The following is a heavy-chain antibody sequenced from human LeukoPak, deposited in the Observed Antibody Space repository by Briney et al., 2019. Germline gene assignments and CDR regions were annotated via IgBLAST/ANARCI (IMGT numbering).Heavy chain of an antibody. CDR1: GYSISSGYY. CDR3: ARDSALAQAVMFDY. J-gene: IGHJ4*02. V-gene: IGHV4-38-2*02. Sequence: SETLSLTCSVSGYSISSGYYWGWIRQPPGKGLEWIGSIDHSGSTYYNPSPKSRVTISVVTSKNQFSLKLRSVTAADTAVYYCARDSALAQAVMFDYWGQGTLATVSS. CDR2: IDHSGST. D-gene: IGHD6-19*01.